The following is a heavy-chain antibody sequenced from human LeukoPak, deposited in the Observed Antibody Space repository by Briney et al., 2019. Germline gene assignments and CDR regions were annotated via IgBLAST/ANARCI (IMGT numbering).Heavy chain of an antibody. CDR2: INPNSGGT. V-gene: IGHV1-2*04. J-gene: IGHJ3*02. CDR3: ARDMGYSGYDGAFAI. Sequence: AASVKVSCKASGYTFTGYYMHWVRQAPGQGLEWMGWINPNSGGTNYAQKFQGWVTMTRDTSISTAYMELSRLRSDDTAVYYCARDMGYSGYDGAFAIWGQGTMVTVSS. CDR1: GYTFTGYY. D-gene: IGHD5-12*01.